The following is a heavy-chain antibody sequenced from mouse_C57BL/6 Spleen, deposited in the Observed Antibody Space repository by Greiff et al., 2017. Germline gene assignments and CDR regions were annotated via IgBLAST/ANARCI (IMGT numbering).Heavy chain of an antibody. V-gene: IGHV1-61*01. J-gene: IGHJ2*01. CDR3: AREGGNSDY. CDR2: IYPSDSET. D-gene: IGHD2-1*01. CDR1: GYTFTNSW. Sequence: QVQLQQPGPELVRPGSSVKLSCKASGYTFTNSWMDWVKQRPGQGLEWIGNIYPSDSETHYNQKFKDKATLTVDKSSSTAYMQLSSLTSEDSAVYYCAREGGNSDYWGQGTTLTVSS.